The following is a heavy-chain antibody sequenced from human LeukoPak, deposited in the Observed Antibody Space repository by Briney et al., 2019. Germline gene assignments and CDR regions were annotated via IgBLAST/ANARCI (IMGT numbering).Heavy chain of an antibody. CDR2: ISSSSSTI. Sequence: GGSLRLSCAASGFTFSSHSMNWVRQAPGKGLEWVSYISSSSSTIYYADSVKGRFTISRDNARNSLYLQMNSLRAEDTAVYYCAGGAYYYEDWGQGTLVTVSS. D-gene: IGHD3-22*01. J-gene: IGHJ4*02. V-gene: IGHV3-48*01. CDR3: AGGAYYYED. CDR1: GFTFSSHS.